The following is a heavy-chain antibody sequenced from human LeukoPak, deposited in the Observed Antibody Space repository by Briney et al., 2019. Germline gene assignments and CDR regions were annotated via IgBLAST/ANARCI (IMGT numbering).Heavy chain of an antibody. D-gene: IGHD6-19*01. CDR1: GDSIRGYY. CDR2: IYDSRIT. Sequence: SDTLSLACTVSGDSIRGYYWSRIRQPQGKGQESIGYIYDSRITNYNPTLKSRVTISSDTSKEQFSLKVTSLTAADTAVYYCAREGSGWYALDYWGQGTLVTVSS. V-gene: IGHV4-59*01. CDR3: AREGSGWYALDY. J-gene: IGHJ4*02.